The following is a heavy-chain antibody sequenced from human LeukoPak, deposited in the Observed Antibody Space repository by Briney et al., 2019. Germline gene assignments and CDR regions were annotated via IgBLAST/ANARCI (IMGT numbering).Heavy chain of an antibody. CDR2: IKQDGSEK. D-gene: IGHD6-25*01. CDR3: ARFAAGGSYYYYMDV. Sequence: GGSLRLSCAASGFTFSSYWMSWVRQAPGKGLEWVANIKQDGSEKYYVDSVKGRFTISRDNAKNSLYLQMNSLRAEDTAVYYCARFAAGGSYYYYMDVWGKGTTVTVSS. V-gene: IGHV3-7*01. CDR1: GFTFSSYW. J-gene: IGHJ6*03.